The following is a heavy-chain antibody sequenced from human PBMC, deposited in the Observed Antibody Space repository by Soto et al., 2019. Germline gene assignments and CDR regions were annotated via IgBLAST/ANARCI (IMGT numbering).Heavy chain of an antibody. Sequence: ASVKVSCKASGYTFTSYGISWVRQAPGQGLEWMGWISAYNGNTNYAQKLQGRVTMTTDTSTSTAYMELRSLRSDDTAVYYCARGVKSIAVAGTSYYYYMDVWGKGTTVTVSS. CDR2: ISAYNGNT. CDR1: GYTFTSYG. CDR3: ARGVKSIAVAGTSYYYYMDV. J-gene: IGHJ6*03. V-gene: IGHV1-18*01. D-gene: IGHD6-19*01.